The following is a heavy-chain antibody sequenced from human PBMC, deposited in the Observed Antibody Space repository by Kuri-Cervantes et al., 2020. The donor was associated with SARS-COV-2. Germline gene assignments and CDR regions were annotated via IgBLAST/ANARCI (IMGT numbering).Heavy chain of an antibody. CDR3: AKDPLYRGTYDLGKLDY. Sequence: EGSLRLYSAASGFTFSSYGMHWVRQAPGRGLEWVAFIRYAGGEKHYADYVKGRFTISRDSSKNTLYLEMNSLRVEDTAVYYCAKDPLYRGTYDLGKLDYWSRGTLVTVSS. J-gene: IGHJ4*02. V-gene: IGHV3-30*02. CDR2: IRYAGGEK. D-gene: IGHD3-3*01. CDR1: GFTFSSYG.